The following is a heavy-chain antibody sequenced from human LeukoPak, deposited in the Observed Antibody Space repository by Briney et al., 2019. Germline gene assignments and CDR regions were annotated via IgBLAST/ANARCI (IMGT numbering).Heavy chain of an antibody. CDR1: GYTFTGHY. CDR3: ARGGPPTYYYGSGSSIPTLYYYYYMDV. D-gene: IGHD3-10*01. Sequence: GASVKVSCKTSGYTFTGHYMHWVRQAPGQALEWMGWMNPNTGGTNYAQKFQGRVTMTRDTSTSTVYMELSSLRSEDTAVYYCARGGPPTYYYGSGSSIPTLYYYYYMDVWGKGTTVTISS. CDR2: MNPNTGGT. J-gene: IGHJ6*03. V-gene: IGHV1-2*02.